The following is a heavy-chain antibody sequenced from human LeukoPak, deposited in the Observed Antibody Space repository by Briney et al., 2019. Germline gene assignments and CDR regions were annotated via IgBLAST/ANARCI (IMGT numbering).Heavy chain of an antibody. CDR1: GFTFSTFA. Sequence: GGSLRLSCAASGFTFSTFAMIWVRQPPGKGLEWVSSIFPSGGEIHYADSVRGRFTISRDNSKSTLSLQMNSLRAEDTAVYYCARDPQECSSTSCPEYYYYYMDVWGKGTTVTVSS. D-gene: IGHD2-2*01. CDR3: ARDPQECSSTSCPEYYYYYMDV. J-gene: IGHJ6*03. V-gene: IGHV3-23*01. CDR2: IFPSGGEI.